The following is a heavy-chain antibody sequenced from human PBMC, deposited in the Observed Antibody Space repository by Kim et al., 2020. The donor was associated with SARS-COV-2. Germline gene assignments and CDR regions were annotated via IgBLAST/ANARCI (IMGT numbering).Heavy chain of an antibody. CDR2: LDTAKGDT. V-gene: IGHV1-3*04. CDR3: ARNLGATYSGGDDC. Sequence: ASVKVSCKTSGYTFTAHSLLWVRQAPGQRLEYMGWLDTAKGDTRYSQNFQGRLTLTRDTSARTAYMELSSLRPEDTAVYYCARNLGATYSGGDDCWGQGTLVTVSS. CDR1: GYTFTAHS. J-gene: IGHJ4*02. D-gene: IGHD1-26*01.